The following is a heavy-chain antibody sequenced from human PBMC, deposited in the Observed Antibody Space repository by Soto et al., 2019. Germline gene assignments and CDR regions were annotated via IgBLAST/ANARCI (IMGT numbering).Heavy chain of an antibody. CDR1: GFTFSSYA. V-gene: IGHV3-23*01. Sequence: GGSLRLSCAASGFTFSSYAMSWVRQAPGKGLEWVSAISGSGGSTYYADSVKGRFTISRDNSKNTLYLQMNSLRAEDTAVYYCAKDSSSWRLPNYFDYWGQGTLVTVSS. CDR2: ISGSGGST. J-gene: IGHJ4*02. CDR3: AKDSSSWRLPNYFDY. D-gene: IGHD6-13*01.